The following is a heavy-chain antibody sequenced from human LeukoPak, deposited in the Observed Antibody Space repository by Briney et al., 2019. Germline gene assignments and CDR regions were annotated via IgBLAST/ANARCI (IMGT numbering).Heavy chain of an antibody. J-gene: IGHJ5*02. CDR1: GGSISSSSYY. V-gene: IGHV4-39*07. CDR3: ARGESGGSGWFDP. D-gene: IGHD2-15*01. CDR2: IYYSGGT. Sequence: PSETLSLTCTVSGGSISSSSYYWGWIRQPPGKGLEWIGSIYYSGGTYYNPSLKSRVTISVDTSKNQFSLKLTSVTAADTAVYYCARGESGGSGWFDPWGQGTLVTVSS.